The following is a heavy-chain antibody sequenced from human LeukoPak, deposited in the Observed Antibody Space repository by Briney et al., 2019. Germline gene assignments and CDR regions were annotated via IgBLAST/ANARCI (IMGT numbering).Heavy chain of an antibody. J-gene: IGHJ4*02. CDR1: GFTFSSYA. D-gene: IGHD5-12*01. V-gene: IGHV3-23*01. CDR3: ARVGYSGYDYDY. Sequence: GGSLRLSCEASGFTFSSYAMSWVRQAPGKGLEWVSVISGSGDSTYYADSVEGRCTISRDNSKDALYLQMNCLRAEDTAVYYCARVGYSGYDYDYWGQGTLVTVSS. CDR2: ISGSGDST.